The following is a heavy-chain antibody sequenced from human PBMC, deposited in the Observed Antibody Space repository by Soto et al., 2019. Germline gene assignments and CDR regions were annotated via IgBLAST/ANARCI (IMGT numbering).Heavy chain of an antibody. CDR3: ARDTDNWNYVDY. Sequence: QVQLQESGPGLVKPSETLSLTCTVSVGSVSSGSYYWSWIRQPPGKGLEWIGSISYSGSTNYNPSLKSRVTRPVDTSKQQFSLKLSSVTAADTAVYYCARDTDNWNYVDYWGQGTLVTFSS. V-gene: IGHV4-61*01. D-gene: IGHD1-20*01. CDR2: ISYSGST. J-gene: IGHJ4*02. CDR1: VGSVSSGSYY.